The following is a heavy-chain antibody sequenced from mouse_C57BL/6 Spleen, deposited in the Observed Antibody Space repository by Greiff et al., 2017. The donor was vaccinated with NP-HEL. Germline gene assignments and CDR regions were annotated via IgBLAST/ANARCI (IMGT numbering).Heavy chain of an antibody. D-gene: IGHD2-1*01. Sequence: QVQLKQPGAELVKPGASVKLSCKASGYTFTSYLMHWVKQRPGQGLEWIGMIHPNSGSTNYNEKFKSKATLTVDKFSSTAYMQLSSLTAEDSAVYYCARSTMEAWFAYWGQGTLVTVSA. J-gene: IGHJ3*01. V-gene: IGHV1-64*01. CDR3: ARSTMEAWFAY. CDR2: IHPNSGST. CDR1: GYTFTSYL.